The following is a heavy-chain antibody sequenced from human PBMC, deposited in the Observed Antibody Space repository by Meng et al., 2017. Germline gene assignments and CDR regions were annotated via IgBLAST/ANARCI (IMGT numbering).Heavy chain of an antibody. CDR1: RYTFTGCY. Sequence: ASVKVSCKASRYTFTGCYMHGLRQAPGQALEWMGRINPNSCGTNYAQKFQGRVTMASDTSISTAYMELSRLRSDDTAVYYCARDPKDLQKRPKYYYYYYGMDVWGQGTTVTVSS. V-gene: IGHV1-2*06. CDR2: INPNSCGT. CDR3: ARDPKDLQKRPKYYYYYYGMDV. D-gene: IGHD1-1*01. J-gene: IGHJ6*02.